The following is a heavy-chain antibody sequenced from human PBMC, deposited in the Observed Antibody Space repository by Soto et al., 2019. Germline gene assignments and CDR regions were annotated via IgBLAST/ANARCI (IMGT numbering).Heavy chain of an antibody. CDR3: ARKPRANVVDY. D-gene: IGHD2-15*01. CDR1: GFTFSNYG. V-gene: IGHV3-33*01. CDR2: IWYDGSNE. Sequence: QVQLVESGGGLVKPGGSLRLSCAASGFTFSNYGFHWVRQAPGKGLEWVAVIWYDGSNEYYADSVKGRFTISRDNSKNTLYLQMNSLRVEDTAVYYWARKPRANVVDYWGQGTLVTVSS. J-gene: IGHJ4*02.